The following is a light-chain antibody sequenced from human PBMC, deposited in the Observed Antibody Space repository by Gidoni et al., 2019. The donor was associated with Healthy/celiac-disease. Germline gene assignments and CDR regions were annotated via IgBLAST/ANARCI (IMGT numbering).Light chain of an antibody. CDR3: AAWDDSLSGL. CDR2: RNN. V-gene: IGLV1-47*01. J-gene: IGLJ3*02. CDR1: SSNIGSNY. Sequence: QSVLTQPPSASGTPGQRVTISCSGSSSNIGSNYVYWYQPLPGTAPKLLIYRNNQRPSWVPDLFSGSKSGTSASLAISVLRSEDEADYYCAAWDDSLSGLFGGGTKLTVL.